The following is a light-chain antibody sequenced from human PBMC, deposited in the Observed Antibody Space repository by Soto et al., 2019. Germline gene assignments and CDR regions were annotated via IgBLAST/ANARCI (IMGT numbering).Light chain of an antibody. CDR2: EVT. Sequence: QSVLTQPPSASGSLGQSVTISCTGTSSDVGGYNYVSWHQQHPGKAPKLMIYEVTEPPSGVPDRFSGSKSGNTASLTVSGLQAEDEADYYCSSFAGGGNPVLFGGGTKLTVL. CDR3: SSFAGGGNPVL. CDR1: SSDVGGYNY. V-gene: IGLV2-8*01. J-gene: IGLJ2*01.